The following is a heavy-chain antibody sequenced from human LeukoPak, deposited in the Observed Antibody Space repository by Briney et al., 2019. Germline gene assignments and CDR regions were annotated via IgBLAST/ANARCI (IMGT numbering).Heavy chain of an antibody. CDR3: ARHGEQQLADDAFDI. CDR2: THHSGDT. V-gene: IGHV4-59*08. J-gene: IGHJ3*02. CDR1: GASISSSY. Sequence: SETLSLTCTVSGASISSSYWSWIRQPPGKGLEWIGSTHHSGDTKYNPSLTSRITISIDTCKTQLSLKLSSGTAADSALYYCARHGEQQLADDAFDIWGQGTMVTVSS. D-gene: IGHD6-13*01.